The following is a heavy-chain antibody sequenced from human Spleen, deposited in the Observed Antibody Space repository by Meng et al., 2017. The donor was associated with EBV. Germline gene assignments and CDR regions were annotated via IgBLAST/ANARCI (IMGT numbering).Heavy chain of an antibody. Sequence: QVPLHQWAAGLLKPSETLSPTCALYGESFSGHYWTWIRQPPGKGLEWIGEINESGITNYNPSLKSRVTLSIDTSERHFSLNLSSVTAADTAVYYCARQSTYRLLDPWGQGTLVTVSS. J-gene: IGHJ5*02. V-gene: IGHV4-34*01. CDR2: INESGIT. CDR1: GESFSGHY. D-gene: IGHD3-16*02. CDR3: ARQSTYRLLDP.